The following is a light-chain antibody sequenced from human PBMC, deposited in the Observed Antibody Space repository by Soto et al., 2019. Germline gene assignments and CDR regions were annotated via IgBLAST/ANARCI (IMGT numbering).Light chain of an antibody. CDR1: QRVSCRY. J-gene: IGKJ1*01. CDR3: QQDGSSPRT. V-gene: IGKV3-20*01. CDR2: SAS. Sequence: DIVLTQSPGTLSLSPGERATLSCRASQRVSCRYLAWYQQKPGQDPRLLIHSASNRDTGIPDRFSGSGSGTDFTLSISRLEPEDFAVYYCQQDGSSPRTFGQGTKVEIK.